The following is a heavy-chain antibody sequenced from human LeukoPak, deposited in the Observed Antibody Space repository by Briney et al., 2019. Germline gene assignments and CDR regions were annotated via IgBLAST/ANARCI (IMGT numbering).Heavy chain of an antibody. V-gene: IGHV1-2*02. Sequence: ASVKVSCKAFGYTFTGYYTHWVRQAPGRGLEWMGWINPNSGGTNSAQKFQGRVTMTRDTSISTAYMELSRLTSDDTAVYYCARGKDWGPYWGQGTLVTVSS. CDR3: ARGKDWGPY. J-gene: IGHJ4*02. CDR1: GYTFTGYY. D-gene: IGHD7-27*01. CDR2: INPNSGGT.